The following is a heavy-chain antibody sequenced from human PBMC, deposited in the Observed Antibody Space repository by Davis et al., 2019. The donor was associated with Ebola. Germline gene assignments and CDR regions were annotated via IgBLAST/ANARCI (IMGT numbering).Heavy chain of an antibody. CDR2: IYYSGST. D-gene: IGHD3-22*01. V-gene: IGHV4-59*01. Sequence: SETLSLTCTVSGGSISSYYWSWIRQPPGKGLEWIGYIYYSGSTNYNPSLKSRVTISVDTSKNQFSLKLSSVTAADTAVYYCARAYFYDSSGYYANGGAFDLWGQGTMVTVSS. J-gene: IGHJ3*01. CDR1: GGSISSYY. CDR3: ARAYFYDSSGYYANGGAFDL.